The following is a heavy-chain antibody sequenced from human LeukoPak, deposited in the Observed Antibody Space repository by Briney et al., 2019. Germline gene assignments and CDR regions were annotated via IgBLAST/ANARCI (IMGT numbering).Heavy chain of an antibody. CDR3: SRHRTIFDIVTRSSTGLYFDF. D-gene: IGHD3-16*02. CDR2: VYYSGSA. V-gene: IGHV4-39*01. Sequence: SETLSLTCTLSGDSMSSNVYYWGWVRQSPGKGLEWIGSVYYSGSAYYNPSLQTRVAISVATSRMQLSLNLTSVTAADTAIYYCSRHRTIFDIVTRSSTGLYFDFWGQGTMVAVSA. J-gene: IGHJ4*02. CDR1: GDSMSSNVYY.